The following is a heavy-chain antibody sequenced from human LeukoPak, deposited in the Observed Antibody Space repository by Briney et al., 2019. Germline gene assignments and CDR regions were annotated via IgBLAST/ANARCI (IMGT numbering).Heavy chain of an antibody. D-gene: IGHD2-2*02. J-gene: IGHJ4*02. CDR2: ISSSSSYI. CDR1: GFTFSSYS. CDR3: AKLPAAIRTLDY. Sequence: GGSLRLSCAASGFTFSSYSMNWVRQAPGKGLEWVSSISSSSSYIYYADSVKGRFTISRDNSRNTVFLQMNSLRAEDTAIYYCAKLPAAIRTLDYWGQGTLVTVSS. V-gene: IGHV3-21*04.